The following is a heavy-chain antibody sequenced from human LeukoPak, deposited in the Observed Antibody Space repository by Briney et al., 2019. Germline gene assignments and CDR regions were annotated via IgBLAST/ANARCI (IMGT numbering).Heavy chain of an antibody. CDR1: GFTFSSYA. V-gene: IGHV3-30*04. CDR2: ISYDGSNK. J-gene: IGHJ4*02. CDR3: ASPSRDGYNYSDY. D-gene: IGHD5-24*01. Sequence: GRSLRLSCAASGFTFSSYAMHWVRQAPGKGLEWVAVISYDGSNKYYADSVKGRITISRDNSKNTLYLQMNSLRAEDTAVYYCASPSRDGYNYSDYWGQGTLVTVSS.